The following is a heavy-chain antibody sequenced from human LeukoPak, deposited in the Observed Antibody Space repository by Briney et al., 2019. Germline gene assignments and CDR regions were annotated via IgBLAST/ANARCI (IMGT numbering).Heavy chain of an antibody. CDR2: IYYSGST. Sequence: SETLSLTCTVSGGSISSYYWSWIRQPPGKGLEWIGHIYYSGSTNYNPSLKSRVTMSVDSSKNQFSLQLSSVAAADTAVYYCARVGYSYGPPDYWGQGTLVTVSS. D-gene: IGHD5-18*01. CDR1: GGSISSYY. V-gene: IGHV4-59*01. J-gene: IGHJ4*02. CDR3: ARVGYSYGPPDY.